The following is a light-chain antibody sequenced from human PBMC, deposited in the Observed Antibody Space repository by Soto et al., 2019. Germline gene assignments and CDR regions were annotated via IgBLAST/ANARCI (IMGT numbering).Light chain of an antibody. CDR2: DAS. CDR1: QCISSW. CDR3: QQCDSYPYT. Sequence: DIEMTQSPSTLSASVGDRVSITCRASQCISSWLAWYQQKPGKAPKLLIYDASSLESGVPSRFSGSGSGTQFTLSISSLQPDDFATYYCQQCDSYPYTFGQGTNLEIK. J-gene: IGKJ2*01. V-gene: IGKV1-5*01.